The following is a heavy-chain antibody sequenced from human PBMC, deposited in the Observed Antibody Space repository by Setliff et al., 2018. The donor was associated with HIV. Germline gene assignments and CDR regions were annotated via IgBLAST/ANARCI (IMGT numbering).Heavy chain of an antibody. CDR1: RFTFNDYW. CDR3: ARVGSSGGYGMDV. Sequence: GGSLRLSCVASRFTFNDYWMSWVRQAPGKGLEWVADIDRDGSETNYVDSVKGRFTIFRDNAKSSMYLQMNSLRAEDTALYYCARVGSSGGYGMDVWGQGTTVTVSS. D-gene: IGHD3-22*01. V-gene: IGHV3-7*03. CDR2: IDRDGSET. J-gene: IGHJ6*02.